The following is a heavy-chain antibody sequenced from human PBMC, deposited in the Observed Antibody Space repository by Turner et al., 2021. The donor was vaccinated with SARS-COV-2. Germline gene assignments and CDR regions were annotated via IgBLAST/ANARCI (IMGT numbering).Heavy chain of an antibody. D-gene: IGHD3-3*01. CDR1: GCSISSSSYY. V-gene: IGHV4-39*01. Sequence: QLQLQESGPGLVKPSETMSLTCPVTGCSISSSSYYWGWIRQPPGKGLEWIGSIYYSGSTYYNPSLKSRVTRSVDTSKNQFSLKLSSVTAADTAVYYCASPSVDFWSGSYYGMDVWGQGTTVTVSS. CDR2: IYYSGST. J-gene: IGHJ6*02. CDR3: ASPSVDFWSGSYYGMDV.